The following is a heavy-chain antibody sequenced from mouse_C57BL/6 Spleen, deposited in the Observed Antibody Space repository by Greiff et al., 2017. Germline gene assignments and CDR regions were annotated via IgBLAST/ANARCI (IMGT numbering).Heavy chain of an antibody. Sequence: DVKLVESGGDLVKPGGSLKLSCAASGFTFSSYGMSWVRQTPDKRLEWVATISSGGSYTYYPDSVKGRFTISRDNAKNTLYLQMSSLKSEDTAMYYCARGDGYYDFDYWGQGTTLTVSS. V-gene: IGHV5-6*02. CDR3: ARGDGYYDFDY. CDR1: GFTFSSYG. D-gene: IGHD2-3*01. J-gene: IGHJ2*01. CDR2: ISSGGSYT.